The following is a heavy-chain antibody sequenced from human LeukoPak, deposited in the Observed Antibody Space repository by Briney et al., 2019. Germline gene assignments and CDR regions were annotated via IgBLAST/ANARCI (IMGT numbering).Heavy chain of an antibody. V-gene: IGHV3-53*01. D-gene: IGHD2-15*01. Sequence: PGGSLRLSCTVSGFTVSSNSWSWVRQAPGKGLEWVSFIYSGGNTHYSVKGRFTISRDNSKNTLYLQMNSLRAEDAAVYYCAKAPLGRCTGVICYYFDYWGQGTLVTVSS. CDR2: IYSGGNT. J-gene: IGHJ4*02. CDR3: AKAPLGRCTGVICYYFDY. CDR1: GFTVSSNS.